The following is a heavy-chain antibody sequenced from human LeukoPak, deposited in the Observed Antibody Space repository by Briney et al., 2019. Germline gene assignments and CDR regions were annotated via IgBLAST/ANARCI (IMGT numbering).Heavy chain of an antibody. CDR1: GFTLTFYS. CDR2: ISYDGSNT. D-gene: IGHD6-13*01. Sequence: GGSLRLSCAASGFTLTFYSMHWFRQAPGKGLEWVAVISYDGSNTYYADSVKGRFTISRDNSKNTLYLQMNSLRTEDTAMYYCAREPPEQQLVNFDYWGQGTLVTVSS. CDR3: AREPPEQQLVNFDY. V-gene: IGHV3-30-3*01. J-gene: IGHJ4*02.